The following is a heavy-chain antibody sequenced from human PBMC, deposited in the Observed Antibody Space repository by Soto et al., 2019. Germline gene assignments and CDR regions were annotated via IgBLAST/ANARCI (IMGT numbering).Heavy chain of an antibody. J-gene: IGHJ5*02. CDR2: IYYSGRT. V-gene: IGHV4-39*02. CDR1: GGYIGSSTYY. Sequence: PSETLSLTCTVSGGYIGSSTYYWAWVRQPPGKRLEWIGSIYYSGRTYYNPSLESRVTISVDTSKNHFSLELTSVTAADTAVYYCARYYGPTLGVLGPWGQGTLVTVSS. CDR3: ARYYGPTLGVLGP. D-gene: IGHD3-10*01.